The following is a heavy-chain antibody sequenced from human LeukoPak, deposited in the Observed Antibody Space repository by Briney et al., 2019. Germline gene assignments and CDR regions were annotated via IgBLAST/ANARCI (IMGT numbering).Heavy chain of an antibody. CDR1: GGSINSASHY. CDR3: ARETTAHGYFDY. Sequence: PSETLSLTCTVSGGSINSASHYWGWIRQPADKGLEWIGRLYFSGTTNYNPSLTSRVTISLDMSKNQFSLKLSSVTAADTAVYYCARETTAHGYFDYWGQGTLVTVSS. CDR2: LYFSGTT. V-gene: IGHV4-61*02. D-gene: IGHD4-17*01. J-gene: IGHJ4*02.